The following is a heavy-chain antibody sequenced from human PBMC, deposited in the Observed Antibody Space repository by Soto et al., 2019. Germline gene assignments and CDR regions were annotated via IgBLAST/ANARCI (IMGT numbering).Heavy chain of an antibody. D-gene: IGHD3-10*01. V-gene: IGHV3-72*01. CDR3: TRDGGSGYFGY. J-gene: IGHJ4*02. CDR1: GFTFSDHY. Sequence: EVQLVESGGGLVQPGGSLRLSCAVSGFTFSDHYMDWVRQAPGKGLEWVGRSRTKPNSYTTEYAASVKGRFTISRDDSKNSLYLQMSSLKIEDTAVYFCTRDGGSGYFGYWGQGTLVTVSS. CDR2: SRTKPNSYTT.